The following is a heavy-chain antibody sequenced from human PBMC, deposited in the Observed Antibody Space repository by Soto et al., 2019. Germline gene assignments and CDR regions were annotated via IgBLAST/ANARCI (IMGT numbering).Heavy chain of an antibody. CDR2: TYFRSKWYN. J-gene: IGHJ5*02. CDR3: AKGDNLGPKTGYAFDP. Sequence: SQTLSLTCAISGDSVSSNTASWNWIRQSPSRGLEWLGRTYFRSKWYNDYAVSVKSRIIINPDTSNNQFSLQLSSVTPEDTAVYFCAKGDNLGPKTGYAFDPWGQGIVVTVSS. CDR1: GDSVSSNTAS. D-gene: IGHD5-12*01. V-gene: IGHV6-1*01.